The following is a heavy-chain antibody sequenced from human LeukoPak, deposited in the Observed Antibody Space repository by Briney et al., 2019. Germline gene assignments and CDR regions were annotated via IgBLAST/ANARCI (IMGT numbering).Heavy chain of an antibody. V-gene: IGHV3-30*02. Sequence: GGSLRLSCAASGFTFSSYGMHWVRQAPGKGLEWVAFVRYDGSNKYYADSVKGRFTISRDNSKNTLYLQMNSLRAEDTAVYYCAKETAGTQRYFDYWGQGTLVTVSS. CDR1: GFTFSSYG. CDR2: VRYDGSNK. D-gene: IGHD6-13*01. J-gene: IGHJ4*02. CDR3: AKETAGTQRYFDY.